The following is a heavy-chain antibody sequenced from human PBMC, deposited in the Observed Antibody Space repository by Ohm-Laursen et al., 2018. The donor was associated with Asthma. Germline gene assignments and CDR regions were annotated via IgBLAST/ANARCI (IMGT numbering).Heavy chain of an antibody. Sequence: GSLRLSCTAPGFTFSSYWMHWVRQAPGKGLVWVSRINSDGSSTSYADSVKGRFTISRDNAKNTLYLQMNSLRAEDTAVYYCAREVPPYYDFWSGYQNYGMDVWGQGTTVTVSS. CDR2: INSDGSST. V-gene: IGHV3-74*01. J-gene: IGHJ6*02. CDR3: AREVPPYYDFWSGYQNYGMDV. CDR1: GFTFSSYW. D-gene: IGHD3-3*01.